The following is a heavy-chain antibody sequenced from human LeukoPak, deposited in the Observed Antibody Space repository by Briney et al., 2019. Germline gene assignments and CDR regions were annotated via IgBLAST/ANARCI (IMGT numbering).Heavy chain of an antibody. CDR3: AKDSSGWSRGPFDY. D-gene: IGHD6-19*01. CDR1: GFTVSSNY. J-gene: IGHJ4*02. CDR2: IYSGGST. V-gene: IGHV3-53*01. Sequence: GGSLRLSCAASGFTVSSNYMSWVRQAPGKGLEWVSVIYSGGSTYYADSVKGRFTISRDNSKNTLYLQMNSLRAEDTAVYYCAKDSSGWSRGPFDYWGQGTLVTVSS.